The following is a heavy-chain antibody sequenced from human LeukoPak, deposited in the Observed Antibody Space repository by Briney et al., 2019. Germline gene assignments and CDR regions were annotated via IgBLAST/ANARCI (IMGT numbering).Heavy chain of an antibody. J-gene: IGHJ4*02. CDR3: AVSYGSGAFDS. CDR2: ISPSGDT. V-gene: IGHV4-4*07. Sequence: SETLSLTCTVSGGSMSRYYWTWIRQPAGKGLEWIGRISPSGDTNYNPSLKSRVTMSVDTSNNLFSLNLTAVTAADTAVYYCAVSYGSGAFDSWGQGTLVTVSS. D-gene: IGHD3-10*01. CDR1: GGSMSRYY.